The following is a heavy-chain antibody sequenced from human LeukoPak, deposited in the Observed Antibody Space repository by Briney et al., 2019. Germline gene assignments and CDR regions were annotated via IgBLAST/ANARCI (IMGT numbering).Heavy chain of an antibody. D-gene: IGHD3-22*01. V-gene: IGHV4-34*01. CDR2: INHSGST. CDR3: ARVWADYDSSGYQRYYFDY. CDR1: GGSFSGYY. Sequence: SETLSLTCAVYGGSFSGYYWSWIRQPPGKGLEWLGEINHSGSTNYNPSLKSRVTISVDTSKNQFSLKLSSVTAADTAVYYCARVWADYDSSGYQRYYFDYWGQGTLVTVSS. J-gene: IGHJ4*02.